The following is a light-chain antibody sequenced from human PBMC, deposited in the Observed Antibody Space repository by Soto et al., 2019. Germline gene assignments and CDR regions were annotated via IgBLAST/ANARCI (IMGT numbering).Light chain of an antibody. V-gene: IGLV1-40*01. CDR1: SSNLGAGYD. CDR3: QSYDGSLATSI. Sequence: QSVLTQPPSVSGTPGQRVSISYTGTSSNLGAGYDVHWYQQLPGAAPRLLIFGNNVRPSGVPDRFSGSKSGTSASLAITGLQAEDEAIYHCQSYDGSLATSIFGAGTKVTVL. CDR2: GNN. J-gene: IGLJ2*01.